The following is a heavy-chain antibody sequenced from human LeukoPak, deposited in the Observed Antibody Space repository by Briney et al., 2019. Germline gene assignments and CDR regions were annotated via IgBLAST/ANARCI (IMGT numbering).Heavy chain of an antibody. CDR3: ARALDSSSSRYQAFEE. V-gene: IGHV3-7*01. J-gene: IGHJ4*02. D-gene: IGHD2-2*01. CDR1: GFTFSNYW. CDR2: IKQDESEK. Sequence: AGGSLRLSCSASGFTFSNYWMSWVRQAPGKGLEWVANIKQDESEKYYVDSVKGRFTISRDNAESSLYLRMNSLRAEDTAVYYCARALDSSSSRYQAFEEWGQGTLVTVSS.